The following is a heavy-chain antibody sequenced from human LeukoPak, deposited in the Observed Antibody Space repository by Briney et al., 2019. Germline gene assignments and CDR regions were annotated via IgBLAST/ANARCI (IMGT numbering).Heavy chain of an antibody. CDR3: ARERLMLFHEVWYFDL. D-gene: IGHD3-16*01. CDR1: GFSFTTYW. CDR2: INQDGTEK. V-gene: IGHV3-7*01. J-gene: IGHJ2*01. Sequence: GGSLRLSCAASGFSFTTYWMSWVRQAQGKGLEWVANINQDGTEKYYVDSVKGRFTISRDNAKNSLYLQMNSLRAEDTAVYYCARERLMLFHEVWYFDLWGRGTLVTVSS.